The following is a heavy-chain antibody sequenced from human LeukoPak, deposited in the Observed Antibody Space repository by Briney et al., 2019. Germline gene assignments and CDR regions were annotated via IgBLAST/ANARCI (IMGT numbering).Heavy chain of an antibody. D-gene: IGHD6-19*01. CDR2: IYWSSSGT. CDR3: AKDLEQWLPLYYFDY. CDR1: GFNSEDHA. J-gene: IGHJ4*02. V-gene: IGHV3-9*02. Sequence: GGSLRLSCVVSGFNSEDHAMHWVRQAPGKGLERVSGIYWSSSGTGYADSVKGRFTISRDNSKNTLYLQMNSLRAEDTAVYYCAKDLEQWLPLYYFDYWGQGTLVTVSS.